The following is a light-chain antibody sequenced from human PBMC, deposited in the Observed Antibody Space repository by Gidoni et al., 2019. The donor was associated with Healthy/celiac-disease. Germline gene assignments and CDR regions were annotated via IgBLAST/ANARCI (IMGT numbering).Light chain of an antibody. J-gene: IGKJ1*01. CDR2: GAS. Sequence: ELVLTQSPGTLSLSPGERATLSCRASQSVSSSYLDWYQQKPGQAPRLLIYGASSRATGIPDRFSGSGSGTDFTLTISRLEPEDFAVDYCQQYGSSPQTFGQGTKVEIK. V-gene: IGKV3-20*01. CDR3: QQYGSSPQT. CDR1: QSVSSSY.